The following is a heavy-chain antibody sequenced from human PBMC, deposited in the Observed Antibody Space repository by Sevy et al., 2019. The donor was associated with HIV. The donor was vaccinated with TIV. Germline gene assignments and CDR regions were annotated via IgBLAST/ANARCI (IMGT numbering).Heavy chain of an antibody. D-gene: IGHD3-22*01. CDR1: GFTFNNYG. CDR2: IWNDGSKK. J-gene: IGHJ4*02. V-gene: IGHV3-33*01. CDR3: ARDYHYDSSGYYSGFDY. Sequence: GGSLRLSCAASGFTFNNYGMHWVRQAPGKALEWVAVIWNDGSKKYYADSVKCRFTISRDNSKKTLYLQMDSLRAEDTAVYYCARDYHYDSSGYYSGFDYWGQGTLVTVSS.